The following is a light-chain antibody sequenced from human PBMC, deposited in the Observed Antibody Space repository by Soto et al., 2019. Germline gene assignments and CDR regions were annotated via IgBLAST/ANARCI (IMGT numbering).Light chain of an antibody. CDR3: CSYAGSTTLYV. V-gene: IGLV2-23*01. J-gene: IGLJ1*01. Sequence: QSALAQPSPVSGSPGQSITISCPGTSSDVGGYNLVSWYQQHPGTGPKLMIYEAFKRPSGVSNRFSGSKSGDTASLTISGLQAEDEADYYCCSYAGSTTLYVCGTGTKVT. CDR2: EAF. CDR1: SSDVGGYNL.